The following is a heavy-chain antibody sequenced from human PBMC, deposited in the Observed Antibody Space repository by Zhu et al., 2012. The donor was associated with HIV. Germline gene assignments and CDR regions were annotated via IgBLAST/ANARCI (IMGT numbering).Heavy chain of an antibody. CDR2: FYYGEGP. V-gene: IGHV4-39*07. CDR1: GGSTTSSTYY. J-gene: IGHJ4*02. CDR3: ATHERSGNSDTFXSLLIT. Sequence: QVQLQESGPGLVKASETVSLTCTVSGGSTTSSTYYWAWMRQPPGKGLEWIGSFYYGEGPHYNPSLKSRVTISVDPSKNQLSLKLNSVTAADTAVYYCATHERSGNSDTFXSLLITWGQGTLVTVSS. D-gene: IGHD2/OR15-2a*01.